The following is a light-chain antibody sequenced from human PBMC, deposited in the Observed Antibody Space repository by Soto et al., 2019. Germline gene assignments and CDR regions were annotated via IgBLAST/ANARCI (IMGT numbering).Light chain of an antibody. V-gene: IGKV3-20*01. CDR3: QQYVSSPIT. Sequence: EIVLTQSPGTLSLTPGESATLSCRASQIVSSSYLAWYQQKPGQAPRLLIYGASSRATGIPDRFSGSGSGTDFTLTITRLEPEDFAVYYCQQYVSSPITFGQGTRLEIK. CDR2: GAS. CDR1: QIVSSSY. J-gene: IGKJ5*01.